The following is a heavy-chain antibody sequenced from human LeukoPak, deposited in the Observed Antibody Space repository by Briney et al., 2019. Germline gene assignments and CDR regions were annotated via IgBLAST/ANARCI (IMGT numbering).Heavy chain of an antibody. CDR3: AGRERSGYYPFDY. V-gene: IGHV4-39*01. J-gene: IGHJ4*02. D-gene: IGHD3-3*01. CDR1: GGSISSYY. Sequence: SETLSLTCTVSGGSISSYYWGWIRQPPGKGLEWIGSIYYSGSTYYNPSLKSRVTISVDTSKNQFSLKLSSVTAADTAVYYCAGRERSGYYPFDYWGQGTLVTVSS. CDR2: IYYSGST.